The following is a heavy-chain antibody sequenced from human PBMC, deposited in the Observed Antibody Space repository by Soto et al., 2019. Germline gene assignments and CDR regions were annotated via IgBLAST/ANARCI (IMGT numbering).Heavy chain of an antibody. CDR2: ISWNSGSI. J-gene: IGHJ4*02. CDR3: AKDRAATRRRSFDY. D-gene: IGHD2-15*01. Sequence: GGSLRLSCAASGFTFDDYAMHWVRQAPGKGLEWVSGISWNSGSIGYADSVKGRFTISRDNAKNSLYLQMNSLRAEDTALYYCAKDRAATRRRSFDYWGQGTLVTVSS. CDR1: GFTFDDYA. V-gene: IGHV3-9*01.